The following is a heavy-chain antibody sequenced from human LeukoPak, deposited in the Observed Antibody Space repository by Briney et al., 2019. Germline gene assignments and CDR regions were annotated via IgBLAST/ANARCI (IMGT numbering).Heavy chain of an antibody. J-gene: IGHJ4*02. CDR2: INAGNGNT. CDR1: GYTFTSYA. CDR3: ARAFRNDIFTGYSSFDY. Sequence: ASVKVSCKASGYTFTSYAMHWVRQAPGQRLEWMGWINAGNGNTKYSQEFQGRVTITRDTSASTTYMEMSSLRSEDMAVYYCARAFRNDIFTGYSSFDYWGQGTLVTVSS. D-gene: IGHD3-9*01. V-gene: IGHV1-3*03.